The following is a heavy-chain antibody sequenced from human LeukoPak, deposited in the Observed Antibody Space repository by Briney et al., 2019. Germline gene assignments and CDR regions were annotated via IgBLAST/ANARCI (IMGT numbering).Heavy chain of an antibody. Sequence: GGSLSLSWAASGFTFSSYWMSGLRQAPGKGREWVANIKQVGREKYYMDSVKGRFTISRDNAKNSLYVQMNSLRAEDTALYYCASGRQLGYWGQGTLVTVSS. CDR2: IKQVGREK. J-gene: IGHJ4*02. D-gene: IGHD3-16*01. CDR1: GFTFSSYW. V-gene: IGHV3-7*01. CDR3: ASGRQLGY.